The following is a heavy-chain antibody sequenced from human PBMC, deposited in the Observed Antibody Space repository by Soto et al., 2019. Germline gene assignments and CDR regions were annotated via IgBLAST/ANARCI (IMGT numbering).Heavy chain of an antibody. CDR1: GFSFNDFG. D-gene: IGHD2-2*01. CDR2: IWYGGKKT. Sequence: QVHLVESGGGVVQPGWSLRLSCAASGFSFNDFGVHWVRQAPGKGLEWVAVIWYGGKKTNYVDSVKGRFIISRDISKNMVYLQMNSLRDEDTAVYYCARENAPPYFDYWGQGTLVTVSS. J-gene: IGHJ4*02. V-gene: IGHV3-33*01. CDR3: ARENAPPYFDY.